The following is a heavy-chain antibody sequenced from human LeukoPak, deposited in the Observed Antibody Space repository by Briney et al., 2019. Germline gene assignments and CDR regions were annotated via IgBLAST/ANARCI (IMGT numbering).Heavy chain of an antibody. J-gene: IGHJ5*02. D-gene: IGHD3-9*01. Sequence: SGPSLSKATQPVTPSLAISGSSSGSRRGRDCCILQLPVTAVESLTILPSNDYKRYSPSLKSRLTITKDTSKNQVVLTLTNMDPVDTATYYCAHGQYYDILTGYYPYNWFDPWGQGTLVTVSS. CDR1: GSSSGSRRGR. CDR3: AHGQYYDILTGYYPYNWFDP. V-gene: IGHV2-5*01. CDR2: LPSNDYK.